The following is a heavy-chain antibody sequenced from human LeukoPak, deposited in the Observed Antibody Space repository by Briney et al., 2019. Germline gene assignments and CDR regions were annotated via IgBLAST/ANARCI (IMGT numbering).Heavy chain of an antibody. D-gene: IGHD6-13*01. J-gene: IGHJ4*02. Sequence: GRSLRPSRAASGFIFSRHCMNCVRLAPGKGMEWVSSISSSSSDIYYADSVKGRFTISRDNAKNSLYLQMNSLRAEDTAVYYCARDREQQLVDYWGQGTLVTVSS. V-gene: IGHV3-21*01. CDR2: ISSSSSDI. CDR1: GFIFSRHC. CDR3: ARDREQQLVDY.